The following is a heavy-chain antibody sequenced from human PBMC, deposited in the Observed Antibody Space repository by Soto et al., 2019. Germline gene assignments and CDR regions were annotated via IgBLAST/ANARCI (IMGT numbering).Heavy chain of an antibody. V-gene: IGHV4-30-4*01. CDR3: ARGYGRNFDY. J-gene: IGHJ4*02. CDR1: GGSISSGDYS. D-gene: IGHD5-18*01. CDR2: IHYSGTT. Sequence: SETLSLTCTVSGGSISSGDYSWSWIRQSPGEGLEWIGDIHYSGTTYYNPSLKSRAAISADTSKNQVSLKLSSVTAADTAVYYCARGYGRNFDYWGQGTLVTVSS.